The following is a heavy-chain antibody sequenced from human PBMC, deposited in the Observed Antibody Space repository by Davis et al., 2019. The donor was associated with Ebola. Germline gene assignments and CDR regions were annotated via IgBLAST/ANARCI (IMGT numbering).Heavy chain of an antibody. CDR3: ARGGAAAGSRSDY. V-gene: IGHV1-2*04. J-gene: IGHJ4*02. CDR2: INPNSGGT. Sequence: ASVKVSCKASGYTFTGYYMHWVRPAPGQGLEWMGWINPNSGGTNYAQKFQGWVTMTRDTSISTAYMELSRLRSDDTAVYYCARGGAAAGSRSDYWGQGTLVTVSS. CDR1: GYTFTGYY. D-gene: IGHD6-13*01.